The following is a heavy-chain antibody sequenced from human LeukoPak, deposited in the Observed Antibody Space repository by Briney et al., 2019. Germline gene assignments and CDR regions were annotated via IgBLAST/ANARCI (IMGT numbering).Heavy chain of an antibody. CDR1: GGSSSSSNYY. Sequence: SETLSLTCSVSGGSSSSSNYYWGWIRQAPGSGLEWIGSVYHGGSTYDNPCLKSRVTISLDTSKNQSSLKVTSVTAADTAVYYCTRGNSIAAGANWGQGTLVTVSS. D-gene: IGHD6-13*01. V-gene: IGHV4-39*07. CDR3: TRGNSIAAGAN. J-gene: IGHJ4*02. CDR2: VYHGGST.